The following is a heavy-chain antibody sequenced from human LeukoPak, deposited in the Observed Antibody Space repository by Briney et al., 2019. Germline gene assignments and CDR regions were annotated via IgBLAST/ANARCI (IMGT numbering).Heavy chain of an antibody. Sequence: TGGSLRLSCAASGFTFSDYWMTWVRQAPGKGLEWVANINQDGSEKYYVDSVKGRFTVSRDNAKNSLYLQMNSLRAEDTAVYYCAELGITMIGGVWGKGTTVTISS. D-gene: IGHD3-10*02. CDR1: GFTFSDYW. CDR2: INQDGSEK. CDR3: AELGITMIGGV. J-gene: IGHJ6*04. V-gene: IGHV3-7*01.